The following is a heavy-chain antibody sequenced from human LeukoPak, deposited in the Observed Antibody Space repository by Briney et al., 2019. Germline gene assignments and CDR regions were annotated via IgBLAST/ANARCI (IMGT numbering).Heavy chain of an antibody. CDR3: ARFVVVTAGDY. CDR2: LHSNGAFT. CDR1: GFTLSNYW. V-gene: IGHV3-74*01. Sequence: GGSLSLSCSASGFTLSNYWMHWVRQAPGKGLVWVARLHSNGAFTTYADSVKGRLTISRDTAKNTLYLQMNSLRVEDTAVYYCARFVVVTAGDYWGQGTLVTVSS. J-gene: IGHJ4*01. D-gene: IGHD2-21*02.